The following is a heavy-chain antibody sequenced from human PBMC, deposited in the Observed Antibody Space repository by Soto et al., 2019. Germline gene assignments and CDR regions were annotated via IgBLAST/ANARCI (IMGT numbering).Heavy chain of an antibody. J-gene: IGHJ3*01. D-gene: IGHD5-12*01. CDR2: IYSGGNT. CDR3: ASLGYSDSSFAFDF. V-gene: IGHV3-53*01. Sequence: PGGSLRLSCTASGLTVSTNYMNWVRQAPGKGLEWVSVIYSGGNTYYADSVKGRFTISRDNSKNTLYLQMNSLRAGDTAVYYCASLGYSDSSFAFDFWGQGTMVTVSS. CDR1: GLTVSTNY.